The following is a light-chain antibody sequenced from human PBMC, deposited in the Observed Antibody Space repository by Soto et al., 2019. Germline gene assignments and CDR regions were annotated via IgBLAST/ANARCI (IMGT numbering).Light chain of an antibody. J-gene: IGLJ1*01. CDR2: KDS. V-gene: IGLV3-25*03. CDR1: LLSKQY. Sequence: SYELTQPPSVSVSPGQTARITCSGDLLSKQYAYWYQQRPGQAPVVVIYKDSERSSGIPERFSGSSSGTTVTLTISGVQAEDEADYYCQSADSSGTYVFGTGTKLTVL. CDR3: QSADSSGTYV.